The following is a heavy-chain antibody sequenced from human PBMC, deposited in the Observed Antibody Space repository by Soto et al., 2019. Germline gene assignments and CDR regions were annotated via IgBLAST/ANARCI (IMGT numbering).Heavy chain of an antibody. Sequence: QITLKESGPPLVKPTQTLTLTCTFSGFSLSTSGVGVGWIRQPPGKALEWLALIYWDDDTRYRPSLKSRLTITKDTSKKQVVLTMTNMDPVDTATYYCAHKRGYYDFWSGYAPWGQGTLVTVSS. V-gene: IGHV2-5*02. CDR3: AHKRGYYDFWSGYAP. CDR2: IYWDDDT. CDR1: GFSLSTSGVG. D-gene: IGHD3-3*01. J-gene: IGHJ5*02.